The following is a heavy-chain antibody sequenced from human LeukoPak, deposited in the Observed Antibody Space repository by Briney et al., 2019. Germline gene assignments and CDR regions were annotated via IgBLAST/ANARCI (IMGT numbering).Heavy chain of an antibody. CDR1: GYTFTDYY. Sequence: ASVKVSCKASGYTFTDYYINWVRQAPGQGLEWMGWISAYNGNTNYAQELQGRVTMTTDTSTSTAYMELRSLRSDDTAVYYCARDRVGSSWIDYWGQGTLVTVSS. J-gene: IGHJ4*02. CDR2: ISAYNGNT. V-gene: IGHV1-18*04. D-gene: IGHD6-13*01. CDR3: ARDRVGSSWIDY.